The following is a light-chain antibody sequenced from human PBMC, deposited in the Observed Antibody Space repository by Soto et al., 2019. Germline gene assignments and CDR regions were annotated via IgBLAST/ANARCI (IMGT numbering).Light chain of an antibody. CDR1: QSVSSY. CDR2: DAS. V-gene: IGKV3-11*01. CDR3: QQRSNWPYT. J-gene: IGKJ2*01. Sequence: EIVLTQSPATLSLSPGERATLSCRASQSVSSYLAWYQQSPGQAPRLLIYDASNRATGIPARFSGSGSVTDFTLTIGSLEPEDFAVYYCQQRSNWPYTFGQGTKLEIK.